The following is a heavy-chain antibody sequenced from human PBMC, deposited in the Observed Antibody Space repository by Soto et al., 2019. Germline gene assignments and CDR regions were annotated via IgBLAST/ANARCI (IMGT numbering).Heavy chain of an antibody. D-gene: IGHD6-19*01. Sequence: GGSLRLSCAASGFTFSSYAMSWVRQAPGKGLEWVSAISGSGGSTYYADSVKGRFTISRDNSKNTLYLQMNSLRAEDTAVYYCAKPFGYRSGWPRAEYFQHWGQGTLVTVS. CDR3: AKPFGYRSGWPRAEYFQH. CDR2: ISGSGGST. J-gene: IGHJ1*01. CDR1: GFTFSSYA. V-gene: IGHV3-23*01.